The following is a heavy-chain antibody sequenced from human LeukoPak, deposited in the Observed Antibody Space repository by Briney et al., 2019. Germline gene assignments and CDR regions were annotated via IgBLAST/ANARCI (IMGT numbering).Heavy chain of an antibody. J-gene: IGHJ5*02. CDR3: ARDGGYYYDSSGYPYNWFDP. CDR2: ISYDGSNK. CDR1: GFTFSSYG. D-gene: IGHD3-22*01. Sequence: PGGSLRLSCAASGFTFSSYGMHWVRQAPGKGLEWVAVISYDGSNKYYADSVKGRFTISRDNSKNTLYLQMNSLRSDDTAVYYCARDGGYYYDSSGYPYNWFDPWGQGTLVTVSS. V-gene: IGHV3-30*03.